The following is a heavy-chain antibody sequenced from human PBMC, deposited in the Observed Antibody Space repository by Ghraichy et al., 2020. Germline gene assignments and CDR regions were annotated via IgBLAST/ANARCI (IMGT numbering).Heavy chain of an antibody. Sequence: GGSLRLSCTGSGFTFGDYAMNWFRQAPGKGLEWVGFIRSKGYGGATEYAASVKGRFTISRDDSNSIAYLQMNSLKSEDSALYYCSRGRTPVTYNRYFDYWGQGTLVTVSS. CDR2: IRSKGYGGAT. CDR3: SRGRTPVTYNRYFDY. V-gene: IGHV3-49*03. CDR1: GFTFGDYA. J-gene: IGHJ4*02. D-gene: IGHD4-17*01.